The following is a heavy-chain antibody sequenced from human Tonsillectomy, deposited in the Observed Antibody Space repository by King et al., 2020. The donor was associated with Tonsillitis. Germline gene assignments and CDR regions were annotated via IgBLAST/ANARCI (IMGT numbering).Heavy chain of an antibody. D-gene: IGHD4-11*01. Sequence: VQLVESGAEVKKPGASVKVSCKASGYTFTSYYMHWVRQAPGQGLEWMGIINPSGGSTSYAQKFQGRVTMTRDTSTSTVYMELSSLRSEDTAVYYCARTTVTPFLVFDYYYGMDVWGQGTTVTVSS. V-gene: IGHV1-46*01. CDR2: INPSGGST. CDR1: GYTFTSYY. J-gene: IGHJ6*02. CDR3: ARTTVTPFLVFDYYYGMDV.